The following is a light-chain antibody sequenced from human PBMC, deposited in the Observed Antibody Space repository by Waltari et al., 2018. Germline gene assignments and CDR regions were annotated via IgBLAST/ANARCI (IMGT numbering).Light chain of an antibody. CDR1: QSIRSN. J-gene: IGKJ1*01. V-gene: IGKV1-39*01. Sequence: DIQMTQSPSSLSASVGDSVTITCRASQSIRSNLNLYQLKPGKAPKRLIYAASSLQSGVPSRFSGSGSGTDFTLTISTLKPEDFATYYCQQSYSTPRTFGQGTKVEIK. CDR3: QQSYSTPRT. CDR2: AAS.